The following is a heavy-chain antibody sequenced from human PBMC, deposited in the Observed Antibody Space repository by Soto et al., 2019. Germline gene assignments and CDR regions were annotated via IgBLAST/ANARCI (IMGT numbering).Heavy chain of an antibody. J-gene: IGHJ6*03. CDR2: IYPGDSDT. CDR1: GYSFTSYW. V-gene: IGHV5-51*01. Sequence: PGESLKISCKGSGYSFTSYWIGWVRQMPGKGLEWMGIIYPGDSDTRYSPSFQGQVTISADKPISTAYLQWSSLKASDTAMYYCATSPYYDFWSGPPPYYMDVWGKGTTVTVSS. CDR3: ATSPYYDFWSGPPPYYMDV. D-gene: IGHD3-3*01.